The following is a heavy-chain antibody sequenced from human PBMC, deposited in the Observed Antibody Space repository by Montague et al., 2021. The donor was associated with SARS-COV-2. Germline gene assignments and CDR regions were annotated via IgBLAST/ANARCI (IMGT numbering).Heavy chain of an antibody. V-gene: IGHV4-4*07. CDR2: LYTSGST. Sequence: SETLSLTCTVSGASVRTYYWSWIRQSAGKKLEWMGRLYTSGSTYYNPSFKSRVTMSLDTSKNLFSLNLSSMTAADTAVYYCARDGADYSFAYYHEMDVWD. CDR3: ARDGADYSFAYYHEMDV. CDR1: GASVRTYY. D-gene: IGHD5-12*01. J-gene: IGHJ6*02.